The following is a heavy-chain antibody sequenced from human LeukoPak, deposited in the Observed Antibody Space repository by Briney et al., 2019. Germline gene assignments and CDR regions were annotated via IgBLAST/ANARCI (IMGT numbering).Heavy chain of an antibody. Sequence: SETLSLTCAVYGGSFSAYYWSWIRQPPGKGLEWIGEINHSGSTNYNPSLKSRVNVSVDTSKNQFSLKLSSVTAADTAVYYCARVSRLWWARDIWGQGTMVTVSS. CDR3: ARVSRLWWARDI. J-gene: IGHJ3*02. CDR1: GGSFSAYY. D-gene: IGHD2-21*01. V-gene: IGHV4-34*01. CDR2: INHSGST.